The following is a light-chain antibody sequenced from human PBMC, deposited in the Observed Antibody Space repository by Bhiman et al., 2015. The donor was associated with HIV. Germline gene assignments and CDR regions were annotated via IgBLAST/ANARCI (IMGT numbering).Light chain of an antibody. CDR3: QAWDSSTPGV. CDR2: GKN. Sequence: SSELTQDPAVSVALGQTVRITCQGDSLRSYYATWYQQKPGQAPLLVIYGKNNRPSGIPDRFSGSNSGNTATLTISGTQAMDEADYYCQAWDSSTPGVFGGGTKLTVL. CDR1: SLRSYY. V-gene: IGLV3-19*01. J-gene: IGLJ2*01.